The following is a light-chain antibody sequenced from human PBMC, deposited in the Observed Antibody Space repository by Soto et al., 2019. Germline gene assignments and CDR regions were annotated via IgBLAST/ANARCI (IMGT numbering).Light chain of an antibody. Sequence: QLVLTQSPSASASLGGSVKLTCTLSSGHSTYAIAWHQQQPEKGPRYLMKLDSDGSHSKGDGIPDRFSGSSSGAERYLTISSLQSEDEADYYCQTWGTGVVFGGGTKLTVL. CDR1: SGHSTYA. J-gene: IGLJ2*01. CDR2: LDSDGSH. CDR3: QTWGTGVV. V-gene: IGLV4-69*01.